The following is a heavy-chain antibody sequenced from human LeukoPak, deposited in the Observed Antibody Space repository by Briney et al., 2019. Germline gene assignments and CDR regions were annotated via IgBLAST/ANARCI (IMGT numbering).Heavy chain of an antibody. CDR2: ISYSGNT. J-gene: IGHJ4*02. D-gene: IGHD3-22*01. CDR3: ARGVGSGYTDY. CDR1: GGSISNYY. V-gene: IGHV4-59*01. Sequence: SETLSLTCTVSGGSISNYYWTWIRQPPAKGLEWIGFISYSGNTNYNPSPKSRVTISLDTSKNQFSLKLISVTAADTAVYYCARGVGSGYTDYWGQGALVTVSS.